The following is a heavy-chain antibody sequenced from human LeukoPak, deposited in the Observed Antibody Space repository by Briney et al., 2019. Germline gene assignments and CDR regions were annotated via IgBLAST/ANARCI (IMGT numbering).Heavy chain of an antibody. J-gene: IGHJ3*02. Sequence: GASVKVSCKASGYTFTSYGISWVRQAPGQGLEWMGWISAYNGNTNYAQKLQGRVTMTTDTSTSTAYMELRSLRSDDTAVDYCARDDDSSGYDPAGAFDIWGQGTMVTVSS. CDR2: ISAYNGNT. CDR3: ARDDDSSGYDPAGAFDI. CDR1: GYTFTSYG. D-gene: IGHD3-22*01. V-gene: IGHV1-18*01.